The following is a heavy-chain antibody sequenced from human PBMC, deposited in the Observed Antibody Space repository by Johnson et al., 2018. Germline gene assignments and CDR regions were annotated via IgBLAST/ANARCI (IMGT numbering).Heavy chain of an antibody. Sequence: VQLVESGGGLVQPGGSLRLSCAASAVTVNSNYMSWVRQAPGKGLEWVSSIYRNGDTYYAESVKGRFSISRDYSKNTLYLQMNSLRTEETAVYYWANYMDVRGKGTTVTVSS. J-gene: IGHJ6*03. CDR3: ANYMDV. CDR2: IYRNGDT. V-gene: IGHV3-66*02. CDR1: AVTVNSNY.